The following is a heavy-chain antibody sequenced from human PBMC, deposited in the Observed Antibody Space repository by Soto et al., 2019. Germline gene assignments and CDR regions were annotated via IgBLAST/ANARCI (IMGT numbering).Heavy chain of an antibody. J-gene: IGHJ6*03. Sequence: SETLSLTCAVYGGSFSGYYWSWIRQPPGKGLEWIGEINHSGSTNYNPSLKSRVTISVDTSKNQFSLKLSSVTAADTAVYYCARGLTVTTRGDYYYMDVWGKGTTVTVSS. CDR3: ARGLTVTTRGDYYYMDV. D-gene: IGHD4-17*01. CDR2: INHSGST. V-gene: IGHV4-34*01. CDR1: GGSFSGYY.